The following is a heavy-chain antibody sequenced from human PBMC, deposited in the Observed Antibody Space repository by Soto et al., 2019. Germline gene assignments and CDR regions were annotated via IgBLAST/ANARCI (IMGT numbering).Heavy chain of an antibody. CDR2: IGTADDI. V-gene: IGHV3-13*01. CDR1: GFTFGIYD. Sequence: GESLKISCAASGFTFGIYDMHWVRQATGRGLEWVSGIGTADDIYYPDSVKGRFTISRENAKNSLYLQMNSLRAEDTAVYYCARRSEGYYDRWGQGTLVTVSS. J-gene: IGHJ5*02. D-gene: IGHD3-10*01. CDR3: ARRSEGYYDR.